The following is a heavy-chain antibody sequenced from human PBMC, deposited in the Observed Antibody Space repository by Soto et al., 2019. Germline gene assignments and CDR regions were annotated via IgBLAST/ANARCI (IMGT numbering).Heavy chain of an antibody. CDR1: GGSIRSYY. J-gene: IGHJ4*02. D-gene: IGHD5-18*01. CDR3: ARDSYNFDD. Sequence: SETLSLTCTVFGGSIRSYYWSWIRQPPGKGLEWIGYIYYSGSTDYNPSLKSRVTISVDTSKNQFSLKLRSVTAADTAVYYCARDSYNFDDWGQGILVTSPQ. CDR2: IYYSGST. V-gene: IGHV4-59*01.